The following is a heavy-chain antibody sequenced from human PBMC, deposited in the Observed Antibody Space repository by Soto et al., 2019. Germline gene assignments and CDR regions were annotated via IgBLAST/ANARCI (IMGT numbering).Heavy chain of an antibody. CDR1: GFTFSSYG. D-gene: IGHD3-3*01. V-gene: IGHV3-33*01. Sequence: PGGSLRLSCAASGFTFSSYGMHWVRQAPGKGLEWVAVIWYDGSNKYYADSVKGRFTISRDNSKNTLYLQMNSLRAEDTALYYSAREEEDGRIYDFWSGSPYYFYMDYWGKGTTVTV. CDR2: IWYDGSNK. J-gene: IGHJ6*03. CDR3: AREEEDGRIYDFWSGSPYYFYMDY.